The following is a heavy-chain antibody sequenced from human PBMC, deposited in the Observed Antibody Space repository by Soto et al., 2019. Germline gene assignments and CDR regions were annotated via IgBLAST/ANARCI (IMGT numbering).Heavy chain of an antibody. V-gene: IGHV3-7*03. J-gene: IGHJ4*02. CDR1: GFTFSSYW. Sequence: GSLRLSCAASGFTFSSYWMSWVRQAPGKGLEWVANIKQDGSEKYYVDSVKGRFTISRDNAKNSLYLQMNSLRAEDTAVYYCARSGYYYDSSGSPHDYWGQGTLVTVSS. D-gene: IGHD3-22*01. CDR3: ARSGYYYDSSGSPHDY. CDR2: IKQDGSEK.